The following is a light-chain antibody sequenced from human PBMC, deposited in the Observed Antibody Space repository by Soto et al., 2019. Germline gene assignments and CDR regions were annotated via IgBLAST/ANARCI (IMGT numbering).Light chain of an antibody. J-gene: IGKJ1*01. CDR1: QSMSLF. Sequence: EMTQTPSSLSASAGDRITITCRASQSMSLFLNWYQQKPGKAPKLLIYPASALQSGVPSRFSGSGSGPDFTLTIASLQPEDSATYYCQQSYNLPWTFGPGTKVDI. V-gene: IGKV1-39*01. CDR3: QQSYNLPWT. CDR2: PAS.